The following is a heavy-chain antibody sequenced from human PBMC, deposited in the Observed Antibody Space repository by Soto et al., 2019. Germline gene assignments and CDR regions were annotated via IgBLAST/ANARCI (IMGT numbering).Heavy chain of an antibody. J-gene: IGHJ1*01. CDR3: ARDSETYYYFQH. D-gene: IGHD3-10*01. CDR2: FYASGRT. CDR1: GASISGHF. Sequence: PSETLSLTCTVSGASISGHFWSWIRQPAGKGLEWMGRFYASGRTNYNPSLKSRVTMSVGTSKNQFSLRLNSVTAADTAVYFCARDSETYYYFQHWGQGSLVTVSS. V-gene: IGHV4-4*07.